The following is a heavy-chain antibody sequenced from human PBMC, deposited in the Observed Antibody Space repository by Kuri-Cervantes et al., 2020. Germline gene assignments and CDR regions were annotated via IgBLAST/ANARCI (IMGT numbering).Heavy chain of an antibody. CDR3: ARRGRGGYNPYYFDY. D-gene: IGHD5-24*01. CDR1: GRSFNTYY. V-gene: IGHV4-34*01. J-gene: IGHJ4*02. CDR2: INHSGST. Sequence: ESLKISCAVYGRSFNTYYWSWIRQSPGRGLEWIGEINHSGSTNYNPSLKSRVTISVDTSKNEFSLKLSSVTAADTAVYYCARRGRGGYNPYYFDYWGQGTLVTVSS.